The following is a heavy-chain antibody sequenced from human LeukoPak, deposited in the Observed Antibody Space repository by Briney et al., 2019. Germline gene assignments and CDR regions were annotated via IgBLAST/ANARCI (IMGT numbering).Heavy chain of an antibody. J-gene: IGHJ4*02. CDR2: IWSDATNQ. D-gene: IGHD4-11*01. CDR1: GFTFSPYG. V-gene: IGHV3-33*06. Sequence: GGSLRLSCEASGFTFSPYGMHWDRQAPGQGLEWVAVIWSDATNQYYSDSVEGRFTISRDNFKRTVSLQMNSLRAEDTAVYYCVKDAQRGFDYSNSLQHWGQGSLVTVSS. CDR3: VKDAQRGFDYSNSLQH.